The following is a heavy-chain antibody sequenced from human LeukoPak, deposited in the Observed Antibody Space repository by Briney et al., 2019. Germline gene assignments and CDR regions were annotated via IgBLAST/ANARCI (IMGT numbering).Heavy chain of an antibody. J-gene: IGHJ4*02. D-gene: IGHD3-10*01. CDR1: GGSISSDY. CDR2: IYYSGST. Sequence: SETLSLTCTVSGGSISSDYWSWIRQPPGKGLEWIGYIYYSGSTNYNPSLKSRVTISVDTSKNQFSLKLSSVTAADTAVYYCARDHGGSGSYVYWGQGTLVTVSS. CDR3: ARDHGGSGSYVY. V-gene: IGHV4-59*01.